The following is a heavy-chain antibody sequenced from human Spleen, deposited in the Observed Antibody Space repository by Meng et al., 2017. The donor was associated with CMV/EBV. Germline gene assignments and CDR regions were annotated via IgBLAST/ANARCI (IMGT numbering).Heavy chain of an antibody. D-gene: IGHD4-11*01. CDR1: DYFISSGYY. CDR3: AVVYSLNYFDY. J-gene: IGHJ4*02. CDR2: IYHSGST. V-gene: IGHV4-38-2*02. Sequence: SETLSLTCKVSDYFISSGYYWGWMRQPPGKGLEWIGSIYHSGSTYHNPSLKGRVSISVDTSKNQFSLKLTSVTAADTAVYYCAVVYSLNYFDYWGQGTLVTVSS.